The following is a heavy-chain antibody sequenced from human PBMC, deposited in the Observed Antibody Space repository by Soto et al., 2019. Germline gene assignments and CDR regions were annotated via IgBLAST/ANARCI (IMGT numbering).Heavy chain of an antibody. CDR3: ARSGGYIVVVPAANASYYYYYYGRDV. CDR1: GGSFSGYY. CDR2: ITHSGST. V-gene: IGHV4-34*01. J-gene: IGHJ6*02. D-gene: IGHD2-2*01. Sequence: PSETLSLTCAVYGGSFSGYYWSWIRQPPGKGLELIGEITHSGSTNYNPSLKSRVTISVDTSKNQFSLKLSSVTAADTAVYYCARSGGYIVVVPAANASYYYYYYGRDVWGQGTTVTVSS.